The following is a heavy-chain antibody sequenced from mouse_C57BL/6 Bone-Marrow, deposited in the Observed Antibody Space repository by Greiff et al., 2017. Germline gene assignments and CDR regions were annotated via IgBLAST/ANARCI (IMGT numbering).Heavy chain of an antibody. CDR2: IHPNSGST. Sequence: QVQLQQPGAELVKPGASVKLSCKASGYTFTSYWMHWVKQRPGQGLEWIGMIHPNSGSTNYNEKFKSKATLTVDKSSSTAYMQLSSLTSEDSAVYYCARYYYGNYYYAMDYWGQGTSVTVSS. D-gene: IGHD2-1*01. J-gene: IGHJ4*01. CDR3: ARYYYGNYYYAMDY. V-gene: IGHV1-64*01. CDR1: GYTFTSYW.